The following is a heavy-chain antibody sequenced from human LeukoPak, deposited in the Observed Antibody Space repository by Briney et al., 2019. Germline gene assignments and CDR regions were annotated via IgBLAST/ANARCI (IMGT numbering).Heavy chain of an antibody. CDR2: ISSSSSYI. V-gene: IGHV3-21*01. D-gene: IGHD4-17*01. CDR3: ARLANYQEAYGDYDRPYWFDP. J-gene: IGHJ5*02. Sequence: PGGSLRLSCAASGFTFSSYSMNWVRQAPGKGLEWVSSISSSSSYIYYADSVKGRFTISRDNAKNSLYLQMNSLRAEDTAVYYCARLANYQEAYGDYDRPYWFDPWGQGTLVTVSS. CDR1: GFTFSSYS.